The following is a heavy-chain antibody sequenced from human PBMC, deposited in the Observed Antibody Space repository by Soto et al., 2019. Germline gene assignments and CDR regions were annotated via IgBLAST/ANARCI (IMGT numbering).Heavy chain of an antibody. Sequence: GGSLRLSCAASGFTFSNAWMNWVRQAPGKGLEWVGRIKSKTDGGTTDYAAPVKGRFTISRDDSKNTLYLQMNSLKTEDTAVYYCTTERVIIQLWPEYYYYGMDVWGQGTTVTVSS. D-gene: IGHD5-18*01. V-gene: IGHV3-15*07. CDR3: TTERVIIQLWPEYYYYGMDV. CDR2: IKSKTDGGTT. CDR1: GFTFSNAW. J-gene: IGHJ6*02.